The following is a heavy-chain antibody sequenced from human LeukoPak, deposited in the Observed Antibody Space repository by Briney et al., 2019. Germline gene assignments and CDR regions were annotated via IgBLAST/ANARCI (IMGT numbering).Heavy chain of an antibody. V-gene: IGHV3-74*01. CDR3: AKNFYGSGSYLEGRFDY. D-gene: IGHD3-10*01. CDR1: GFSFSSYW. J-gene: IGHJ4*02. CDR2: IDSSGIGT. Sequence: PGGSLRLSCTASGFSFSSYWMHWVRQAPGKGLVWVSRIDSSGIGTSYADSVKGRFTISRDNTKNTLYVQMNSLRPEDTAVYYCAKNFYGSGSYLEGRFDYWGQGTLVTVSS.